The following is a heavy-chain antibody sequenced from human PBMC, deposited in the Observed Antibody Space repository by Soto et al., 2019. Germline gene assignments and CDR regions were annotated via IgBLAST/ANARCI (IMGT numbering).Heavy chain of an antibody. Sequence: GGSLRLSCAARGFNFRNYWVHWVRQFPGKGPVWLSGISPFDSKTYYADSVKCRFAISRDDAKDTVSLQMNTLRADDTAVYFCSREFVGRGRPLGKELWGHGTQVNVSS. D-gene: IGHD1-26*01. CDR3: SREFVGRGRPLGKEL. CDR2: ISPFDSKT. V-gene: IGHV3-74*01. J-gene: IGHJ4*01. CDR1: GFNFRNYW.